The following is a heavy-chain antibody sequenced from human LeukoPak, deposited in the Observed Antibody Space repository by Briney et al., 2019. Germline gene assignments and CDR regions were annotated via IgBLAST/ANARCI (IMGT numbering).Heavy chain of an antibody. CDR3: ARESPGGLGFDP. V-gene: IGHV1-46*01. CDR1: GYTFTSYY. J-gene: IGHJ5*02. Sequence: ASVKVSCKASGYTFTSYYMHWVRQAPGQGLEWMGIINPSGGSTSHAQKFQARVTMTRDTSTSTVYMELSSLRSGDTAVYHCARESPGGLGFDPWGQGTLVTVSS. CDR2: INPSGGST. D-gene: IGHD3-16*01.